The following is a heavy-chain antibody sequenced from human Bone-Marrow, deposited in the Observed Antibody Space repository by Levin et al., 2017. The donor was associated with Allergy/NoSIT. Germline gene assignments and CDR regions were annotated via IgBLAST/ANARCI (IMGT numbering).Heavy chain of an antibody. J-gene: IGHJ4*02. Sequence: SETLSLTCTVSGYSISSGYYWGWIRQPPGKGLEWIGSIYHSGSTYYNPSLKSRVTISVDTSKNQFSLKLSSVTAADTAVYYCARVILTYYYDSSGSYYFDYWGQGTLVTVSS. D-gene: IGHD3-22*01. V-gene: IGHV4-38-2*02. CDR3: ARVILTYYYDSSGSYYFDY. CDR1: GYSISSGYY. CDR2: IYHSGST.